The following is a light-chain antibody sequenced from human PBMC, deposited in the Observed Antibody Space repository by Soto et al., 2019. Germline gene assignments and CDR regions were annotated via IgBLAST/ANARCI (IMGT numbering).Light chain of an antibody. V-gene: IGLV2-14*01. CDR2: DVS. J-gene: IGLJ2*01. Sequence: QSALTKPASVSGSPRQTITISCTGTSSDVGGYNYVSWYQQHPGKAPKLMIYDVSNRPSGVSNRFSGSKSGNTASLTISGLQAEDEADYYCSSYTSSSTRVFGGGTKLTVL. CDR1: SSDVGGYNY. CDR3: SSYTSSSTRV.